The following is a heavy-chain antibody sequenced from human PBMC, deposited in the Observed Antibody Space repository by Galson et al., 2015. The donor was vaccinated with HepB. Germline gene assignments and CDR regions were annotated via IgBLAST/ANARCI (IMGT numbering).Heavy chain of an antibody. CDR2: VSPDSGKT. V-gene: IGHV1-8*01. CDR3: ARPGSHEVAGLGWFDP. J-gene: IGHJ5*02. D-gene: IGHD6-19*01. Sequence: SVKVSCKASGYTFTNYDINWVRQASGQGLEWIGWVSPDSGKTGYAQKFQVRVMMTRDTSINTAYMEVGRLRSEDTAVYYCARPGSHEVAGLGWFDPWGQGTLVTVSS. CDR1: GYTFTNYD.